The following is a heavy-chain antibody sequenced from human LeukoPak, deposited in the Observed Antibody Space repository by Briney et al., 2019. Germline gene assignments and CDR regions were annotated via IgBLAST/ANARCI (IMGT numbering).Heavy chain of an antibody. D-gene: IGHD3-22*01. CDR3: ARGYYYDSSGYSVWFDP. CDR1: GGSMSSYY. Sequence: PSETLSLTCSVSGGSMSSYYWSWIRQSPGKGLEWIGYIYHSGSTDYNSSLKSRVTISEDTSKKQFSLKVSSVTAADTAVYYCARGYYYDSSGYSVWFDPWGQGTLVTVSS. J-gene: IGHJ5*02. CDR2: IYHSGST. V-gene: IGHV4-59*01.